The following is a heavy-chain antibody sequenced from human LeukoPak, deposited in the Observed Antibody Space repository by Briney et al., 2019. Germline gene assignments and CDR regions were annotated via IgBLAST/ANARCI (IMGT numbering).Heavy chain of an antibody. Sequence: SETLSLTCTVSGGSISSGDYYWSWIRQPPGKGLEWIGYIYYSGSTYYNPSLKSRVTISVDTSKNQFSLKLSSVTAADTAVYYCARQLGGFSSPYYYFDYWGQGTLVTVSS. CDR2: IYYSGST. D-gene: IGHD6-6*01. CDR1: GGSISSGDYY. J-gene: IGHJ4*02. V-gene: IGHV4-30-4*08. CDR3: ARQLGGFSSPYYYFDY.